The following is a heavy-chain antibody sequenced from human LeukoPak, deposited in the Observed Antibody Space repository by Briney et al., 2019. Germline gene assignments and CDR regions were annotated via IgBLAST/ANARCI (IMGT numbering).Heavy chain of an antibody. CDR1: GFTFSNYW. CDR3: ARLWAGELVFDY. D-gene: IGHD3-16*01. V-gene: IGHV4-39*01. Sequence: GSLRLSCAASGFTFSNYWMHWVRQSPGKGLEWIGSVYYSGSTYYNPSLKSRVTTSVDTSKNQFSLKLSSVTAADTAVYYCARLWAGELVFDYWGQGTLVTVSS. CDR2: VYYSGST. J-gene: IGHJ4*02.